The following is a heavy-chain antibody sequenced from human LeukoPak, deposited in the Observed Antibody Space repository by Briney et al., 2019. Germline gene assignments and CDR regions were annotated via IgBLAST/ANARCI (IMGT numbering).Heavy chain of an antibody. CDR3: ARDRYYDFWSGYYTGRDYYYMDV. CDR2: ISAYNGNT. D-gene: IGHD3-3*01. CDR1: GYTFTSYG. V-gene: IGHV1-18*01. Sequence: ASVKVSCKASGYTFTSYGISWVRQAPGQGLEWMGWISAYNGNTNYAQKLQGRVTMTTDTSTSTAYMELRGLRSDDTAVYYCARDRYYDFWSGYYTGRDYYYMDVWGKGTTVTVSS. J-gene: IGHJ6*03.